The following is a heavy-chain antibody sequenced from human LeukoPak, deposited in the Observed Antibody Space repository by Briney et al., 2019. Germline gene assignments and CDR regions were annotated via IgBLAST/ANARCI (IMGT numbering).Heavy chain of an antibody. Sequence: KPSETLSLTCTVSGGSISSGGYYWSWIRQHPGKGLEWIGYIYYSGSTYYNPSLKSRVTISVDTSKNQFSLKLSSVTAADTAVYYCASQPDYDSSGYYGGNTLRRSTQYDYWGQGTLVTVSS. CDR3: ASQPDYDSSGYYGGNTLRRSTQYDY. CDR1: GGSISSGGYY. D-gene: IGHD3-22*01. CDR2: IYYSGST. V-gene: IGHV4-31*03. J-gene: IGHJ4*02.